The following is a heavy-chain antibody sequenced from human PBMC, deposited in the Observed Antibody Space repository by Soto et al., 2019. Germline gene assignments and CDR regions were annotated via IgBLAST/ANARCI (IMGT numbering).Heavy chain of an antibody. V-gene: IGHV3-30*18. CDR1: GFTFSSYG. CDR3: AKDLERYCSSTSCHELDY. J-gene: IGHJ4*02. Sequence: LRLSCAASGFTFSSYGMHWVRQAPGKGLEWVAVISYDGSNKYYADSVKGRFTISRDNSKNTLYLQMNSLRAEDTAVYYCAKDLERYCSSTSCHELDYWGQGTLVTVSS. CDR2: ISYDGSNK. D-gene: IGHD2-2*01.